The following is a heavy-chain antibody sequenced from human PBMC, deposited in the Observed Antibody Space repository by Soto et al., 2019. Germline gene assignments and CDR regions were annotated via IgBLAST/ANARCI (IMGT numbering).Heavy chain of an antibody. Sequence: SAKVSLKASRGTFISYAISWVRQAPGQGLEWMGGIIPIFGTANYAQKFQGRVTITADESTSTAYMELSSLRSEDTAVYYCANSYGYYYYYGMDVWGQGTTVTVSS. CDR3: ANSYGYYYYYGMDV. CDR2: IIPIFGTA. V-gene: IGHV1-69*13. J-gene: IGHJ6*02. CDR1: RGTFISYA. D-gene: IGHD5-18*01.